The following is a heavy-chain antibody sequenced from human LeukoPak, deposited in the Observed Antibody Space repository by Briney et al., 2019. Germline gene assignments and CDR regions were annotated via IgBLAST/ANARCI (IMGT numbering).Heavy chain of an antibody. Sequence: SETLSLTCTVSGYSISSGYYWGWIRQPPGKGLEWIGSIYHSGRTFYNPSLKSRVTISVDTSKNQFSLKLTSVTAADTAVYYCAREGGNNWFDPWGQGTLVTVSS. CDR1: GYSISSGYY. D-gene: IGHD2/OR15-2a*01. CDR2: IYHSGRT. V-gene: IGHV4-38-2*02. CDR3: AREGGNNWFDP. J-gene: IGHJ5*02.